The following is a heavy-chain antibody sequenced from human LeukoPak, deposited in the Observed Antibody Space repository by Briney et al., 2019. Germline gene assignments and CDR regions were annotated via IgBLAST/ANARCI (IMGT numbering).Heavy chain of an antibody. V-gene: IGHV4-59*01. Sequence: SETLSLTCTVSGGSISSYYWSWIRQPPGKGLEWIGYIYYSGSTDYNPSLKSRVTISVDTSKNQFSLKLSSVTAADTAVYYCARVGAVAGIDYWGQGTLVTVSS. CDR2: IYYSGST. J-gene: IGHJ4*02. CDR1: GGSISSYY. CDR3: ARVGAVAGIDY. D-gene: IGHD6-19*01.